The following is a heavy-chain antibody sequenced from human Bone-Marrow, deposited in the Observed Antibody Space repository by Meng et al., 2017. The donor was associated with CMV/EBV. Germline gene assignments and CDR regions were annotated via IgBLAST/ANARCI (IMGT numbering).Heavy chain of an antibody. CDR1: GFTFSGSA. CDR2: IRSKANSYAT. J-gene: IGHJ4*02. V-gene: IGHV3-73*01. D-gene: IGHD3-16*01. CDR3: TSGLRGGGY. Sequence: GESLKISCAASGFTFSGSAMHWVRQASGKGLEWVGRIRSKANSYATAYAASVKGRFTISRDDSKNTAYLQMNSLKTEDTAVYYCTSGLRGGGYWGQGTRVTVSS.